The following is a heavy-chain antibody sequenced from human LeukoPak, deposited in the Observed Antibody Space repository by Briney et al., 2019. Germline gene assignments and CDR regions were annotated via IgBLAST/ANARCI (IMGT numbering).Heavy chain of an antibody. CDR2: ISSNGGST. J-gene: IGHJ3*02. CDR3: TRDESRRQFDI. D-gene: IGHD6-13*01. CDR1: GFTFSSYA. Sequence: GGSLRLSCAASGFTFSSYAMHWVRQAPGKGLEYVSAISSNGGSTYYADSVKGRFTISRDNSKNTLYLQMGSLRAEDMAVYYCTRDESRRQFDIWGQGTMVTVSS. V-gene: IGHV3-64*02.